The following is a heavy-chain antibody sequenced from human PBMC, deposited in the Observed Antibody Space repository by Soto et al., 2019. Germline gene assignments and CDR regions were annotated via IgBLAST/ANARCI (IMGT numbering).Heavy chain of an antibody. CDR3: ARRGYSSGWYS. D-gene: IGHD6-19*01. J-gene: IGHJ4*02. CDR2: INPSGGST. Sequence: GASVKVSFKASGYTFTSYYMHWVRQAPGQGLEWMGIINPSGGSTSYAQKFQGRVTMTRDTSTSTVYMELSSLRSEDTAMYYCARRGYSSGWYSWSQGTLVTVSS. V-gene: IGHV1-46*01. CDR1: GYTFTSYY.